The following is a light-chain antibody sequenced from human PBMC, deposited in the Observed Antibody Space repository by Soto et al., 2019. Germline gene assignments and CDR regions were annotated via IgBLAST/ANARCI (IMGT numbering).Light chain of an antibody. CDR1: QAISTW. J-gene: IGKJ1*01. CDR3: QPANSFPRT. V-gene: IGKV1D-12*01. CDR2: AAS. Sequence: DIQMTQSTSSVSASVGDRVTITCRASQAISTWLAWYQQKPGKAPKLLIYAASNVQTGVPSRFSGSGSGTDCTLTISSLQPEDFATYYCQPANSFPRTFGQGTKVEIK.